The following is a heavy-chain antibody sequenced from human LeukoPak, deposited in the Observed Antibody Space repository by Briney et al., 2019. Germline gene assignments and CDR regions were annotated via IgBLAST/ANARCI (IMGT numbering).Heavy chain of an antibody. V-gene: IGHV3-23*01. CDR2: ISGSGGST. J-gene: IGHJ4*02. Sequence: PGGSLRLSCAASGFTFSSYAMSWVRQAPGKGLEWVSAISGSGGSTYYADSVKGRFTISRDNSKNTLYLQMNSPRAEDTAVYYCAKGQLRYFDWLPRTDYWGQGTLVTVSS. CDR3: AKGQLRYFDWLPRTDY. CDR1: GFTFSSYA. D-gene: IGHD3-9*01.